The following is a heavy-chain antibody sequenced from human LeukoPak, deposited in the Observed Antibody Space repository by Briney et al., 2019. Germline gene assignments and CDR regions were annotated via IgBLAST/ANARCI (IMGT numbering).Heavy chain of an antibody. V-gene: IGHV7-4-1*02. CDR2: INTNTGNP. D-gene: IGHD6-13*01. Sequence: ASVKVSCKASGYTFTSYAMNWVRQAPGQGLEWMGWINTNTGNPTYAQGFTEQFVFSLDTSVSTAYLQISSLKTEDTAVYYCARDNYGAEEGIGSSLVWFDPWGQGTLVTVSS. CDR3: ARDNYGAEEGIGSSLVWFDP. J-gene: IGHJ5*02. CDR1: GYTFTSYA.